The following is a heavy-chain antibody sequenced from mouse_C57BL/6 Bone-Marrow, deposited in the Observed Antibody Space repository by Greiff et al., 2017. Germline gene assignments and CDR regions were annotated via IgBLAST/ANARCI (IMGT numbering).Heavy chain of an antibody. CDR3: ARLIYYYGRDAMDY. D-gene: IGHD1-1*01. V-gene: IGHV1-18*01. CDR2: INPNNGGT. CDR1: GYTFTDYN. J-gene: IGHJ4*01. Sequence: VQLQQSGPELVKPGASVKIPCKASGYTFTDYNMDWVKQSHGKSLEWIGDINPNNGGTIYNQKFKGKATLTVDKSSSTAYMELRSLTSEDTAVYYCARLIYYYGRDAMDYWGQGTSVTVSS.